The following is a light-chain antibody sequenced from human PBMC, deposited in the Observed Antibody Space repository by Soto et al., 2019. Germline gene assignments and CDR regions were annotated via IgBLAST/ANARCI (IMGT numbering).Light chain of an antibody. Sequence: EIVMTQSPATLSVSPGEIATLSCRASQSVGSKLAWYQQKPGQAPRLLIYDASTRATGFPPTFSGSGSGTEFTLTISSLQSEDFAVYYCQHYNNWPYTFGQGTKLEVK. CDR1: QSVGSK. CDR3: QHYNNWPYT. J-gene: IGKJ2*01. V-gene: IGKV3-15*01. CDR2: DAS.